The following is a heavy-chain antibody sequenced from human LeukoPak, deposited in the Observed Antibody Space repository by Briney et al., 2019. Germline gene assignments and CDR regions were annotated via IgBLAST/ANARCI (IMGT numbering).Heavy chain of an antibody. Sequence: SVKVSFKASGYTVTSYGISWVRQSTGQDLEWMGWISAYNCNTNSAQKLQGRVTMTTDTSTSTAYMELRSLRSDDTAVYYCARAQYCSSTSCYTSEYFQHWGQGTLVTVSS. V-gene: IGHV1-18*01. J-gene: IGHJ1*01. D-gene: IGHD2-2*02. CDR3: ARAQYCSSTSCYTSEYFQH. CDR1: GYTVTSYG. CDR2: ISAYNCNT.